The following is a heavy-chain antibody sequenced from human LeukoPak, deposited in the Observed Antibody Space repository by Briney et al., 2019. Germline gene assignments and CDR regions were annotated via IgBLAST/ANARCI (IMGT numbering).Heavy chain of an antibody. CDR2: IKQDGSEK. CDR3: AKLPEPADAFDI. CDR1: GFTFSSYW. V-gene: IGHV3-7*01. D-gene: IGHD1-14*01. Sequence: GGSLRLSCAASGFTFSSYWMSWVRQAPGKGLEWVANIKQDGSEKYYVDSVKGRFTISRDNAKNSLYLELNSLRAEDTAVYYCAKLPEPADAFDIWGQGTMVTVSS. J-gene: IGHJ3*02.